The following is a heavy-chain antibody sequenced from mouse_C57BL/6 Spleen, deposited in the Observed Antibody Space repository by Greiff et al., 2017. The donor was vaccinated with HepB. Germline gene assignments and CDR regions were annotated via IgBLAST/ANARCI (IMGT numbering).Heavy chain of an antibody. J-gene: IGHJ1*03. V-gene: IGHV1-69*01. CDR2: IDPSDSYT. CDR1: GYTFTSYW. Sequence: QVQLQQPGAELVMPGASVKLSCKASGYTFTSYWMHWVKQRPGQGLEWIGEIDPSDSYTNYNQKFKGKSTLTVDKSSSTAYMQLSQLTSEDSAVYYCARAYYYGSSYGYFDVWGTGTTVTVSS. CDR3: ARAYYYGSSYGYFDV. D-gene: IGHD1-1*01.